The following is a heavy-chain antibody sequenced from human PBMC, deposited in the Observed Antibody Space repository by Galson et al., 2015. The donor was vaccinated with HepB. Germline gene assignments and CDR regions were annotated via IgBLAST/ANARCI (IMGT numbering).Heavy chain of an antibody. J-gene: IGHJ5*02. V-gene: IGHV1-8*01. Sequence: SVKVSCKASGYTFSTYDINWVRQASGQGLEWMGWMSRNSENTGYAQKFQGRVTLTRDSSRSTVYMELSSLRSEDTALYYCAHQYGDYDWFHPWGQGTLVTVSS. CDR3: AHQYGDYDWFHP. CDR2: MSRNSENT. D-gene: IGHD4-17*01. CDR1: GYTFSTYD.